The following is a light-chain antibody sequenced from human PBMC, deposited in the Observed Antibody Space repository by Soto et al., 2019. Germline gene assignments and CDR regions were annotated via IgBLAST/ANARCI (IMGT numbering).Light chain of an antibody. CDR1: QSVSSSY. CDR2: GAS. V-gene: IGKV3-20*01. Sequence: EIVLTQSPGTLSLSPGERATLSCRASQSVSSSYLAWYQQNRGQAPRLLIYGASSRAPGIPDRFGGSGSGTDLTLTISRLEPEDFAVYYCQQYGSSRWTFAQGTKVEIK. CDR3: QQYGSSRWT. J-gene: IGKJ1*01.